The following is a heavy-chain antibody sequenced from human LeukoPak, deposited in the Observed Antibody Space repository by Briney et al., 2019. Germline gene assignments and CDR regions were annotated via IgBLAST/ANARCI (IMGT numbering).Heavy chain of an antibody. CDR3: ATSGTITTGATYFDY. D-gene: IGHD1-14*01. CDR2: INPSGGST. V-gene: IGHV1-46*01. Sequence: ASVKVSCKASGYTFTSYYMHWVRQAPGQGLEWMGIINPSGGSTSYAQKFQGRVTMTRDMSTSTVYMELSSLRSEDTAVYYCATSGTITTGATYFDYWGQGTLVTVSS. CDR1: GYTFTSYY. J-gene: IGHJ4*02.